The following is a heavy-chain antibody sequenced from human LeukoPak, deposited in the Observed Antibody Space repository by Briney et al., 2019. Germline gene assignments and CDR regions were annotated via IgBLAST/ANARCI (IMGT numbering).Heavy chain of an antibody. J-gene: IGHJ4*02. V-gene: IGHV3-30*04. Sequence: PGGSLRLSCAASGFTFSSYAMHWVRQAPGKGLEWVAVISYDGSNKYYADSVKGRFTISRDNSKNTLYLQMNSLRAEDTAVYYCAGDIGFPYWGQGTLVTVSS. D-gene: IGHD3-16*02. CDR1: GFTFSSYA. CDR2: ISYDGSNK. CDR3: AGDIGFPY.